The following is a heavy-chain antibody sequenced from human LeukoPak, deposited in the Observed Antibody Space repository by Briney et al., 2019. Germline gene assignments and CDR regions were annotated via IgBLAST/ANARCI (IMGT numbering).Heavy chain of an antibody. CDR1: GFTFSSYA. J-gene: IGHJ5*02. D-gene: IGHD3-3*02. Sequence: GGSLRLSCAASGFTFSSYAMSWVRQAPGKGLEWVSAISGSGGSTYYADSVKGRLTISRDNSKNTLYLQMNSLRAEDTAVYYCAKGALLEWLFGWFDPWGQGTLVTASS. CDR2: ISGSGGST. CDR3: AKGALLEWLFGWFDP. V-gene: IGHV3-23*01.